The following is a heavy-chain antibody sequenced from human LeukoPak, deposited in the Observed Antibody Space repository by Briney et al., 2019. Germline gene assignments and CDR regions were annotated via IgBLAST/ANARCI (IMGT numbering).Heavy chain of an antibody. Sequence: SETLSLTCTVSGGSISSYYWSWIRQPPGKGLEWIGYIYYSGSTNYNPSLKSRDTISVDTSKNQFSLKLSSVTAADTAVYYCARQDSSGYLDYWGQGTLVTVSS. V-gene: IGHV4-59*08. CDR3: ARQDSSGYLDY. J-gene: IGHJ4*02. CDR2: IYYSGST. D-gene: IGHD3-22*01. CDR1: GGSISSYY.